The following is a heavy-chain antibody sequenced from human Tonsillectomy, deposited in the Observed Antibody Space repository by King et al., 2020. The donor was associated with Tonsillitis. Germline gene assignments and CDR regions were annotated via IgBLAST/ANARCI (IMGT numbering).Heavy chain of an antibody. CDR3: ARLVSGGYAQFDY. CDR1: GYNFASYW. J-gene: IGHJ4*02. Sequence: VQLVESGAEVKKPGESLKISCKGSGYNFASYWSDWVRQMPGKGLESMGIIYPGDSETRYSPSFQGQVTISVDKSISTAYLQWGSLKASDTAMYYCARLVSGGYAQFDYWGQGTLVTVSS. D-gene: IGHD5-12*01. V-gene: IGHV5-51*03. CDR2: IYPGDSET.